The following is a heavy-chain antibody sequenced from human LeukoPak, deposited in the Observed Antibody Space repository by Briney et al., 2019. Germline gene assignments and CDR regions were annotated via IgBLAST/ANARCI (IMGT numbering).Heavy chain of an antibody. D-gene: IGHD6-13*01. J-gene: IGHJ6*03. CDR3: ARSWYMYPYYMDV. V-gene: IGHV1-69*05. CDR1: GGTFRSYA. Sequence: GASVKVSCKVSGGTFRSYAISWVRQAPGQGLEWMGGINPIFGTANYAQKLQGRVTMTTDTSTSTAYMELRSLRSDDTAVYYCARSWYMYPYYMDVWGKGTTVTVSS. CDR2: INPIFGTA.